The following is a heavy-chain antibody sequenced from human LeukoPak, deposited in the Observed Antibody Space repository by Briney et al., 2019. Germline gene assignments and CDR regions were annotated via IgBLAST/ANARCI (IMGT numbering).Heavy chain of an antibody. V-gene: IGHV3-7*01. D-gene: IGHD2-21*02. CDR1: GFSFSNYW. Sequence: GGSLRLSCAASGFSFSNYWMSWVRQAPGKGLEWVANIKQDGSEKYYVDPMEGRLTISRDNAKNSLYLQMNSLRAEDTAVYYCATDRDCRFDYWGQGTLVTVSS. J-gene: IGHJ4*02. CDR3: ATDRDCRFDY. CDR2: IKQDGSEK.